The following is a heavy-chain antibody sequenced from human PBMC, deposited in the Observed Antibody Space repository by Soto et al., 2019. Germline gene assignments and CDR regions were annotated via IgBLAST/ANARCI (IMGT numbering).Heavy chain of an antibody. CDR3: ERALGYCSSTSCYEVYYYGMDV. D-gene: IGHD2-2*01. CDR2: IIPIFGTA. CDR1: GGTFSSYA. V-gene: IGHV1-69*01. J-gene: IGHJ6*02. Sequence: QVQLVQSGAEVKKPGSSVKVSCKASGGTFSSYAISWVRQAPGQGLEWMGGIIPIFGTANYAQKFQGRVTITADESTSTDYMELSSLRSEDTAVYYCERALGYCSSTSCYEVYYYGMDVWGQGTTVTVSS.